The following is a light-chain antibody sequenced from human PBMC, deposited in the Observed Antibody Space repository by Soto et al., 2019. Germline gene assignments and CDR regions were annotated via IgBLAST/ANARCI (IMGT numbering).Light chain of an antibody. CDR2: TAS. CDR3: QQLIRFPTK. J-gene: IGKJ1*01. V-gene: IGKV1-5*01. CDR1: QSISSW. Sequence: IHMTHSPSTLSASVLYRVTITFRASQSISSWLAWYQQKPGKAPNLLIHTASTLQTGVPPRFSGTGSGTNFTLTISSLQPEDFATYYCQQLIRFPTKFGQGTKVDIK.